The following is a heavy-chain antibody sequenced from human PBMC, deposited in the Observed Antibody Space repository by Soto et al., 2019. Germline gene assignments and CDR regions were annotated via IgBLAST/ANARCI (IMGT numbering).Heavy chain of an antibody. CDR3: AREGDQYSYGKKPFDY. J-gene: IGHJ4*02. CDR1: GGSISSYY. V-gene: IGHV4-59*12. CDR2: IYYSGST. D-gene: IGHD5-18*01. Sequence: SETLSLTCTVSGGSISSYYWSWIRQPPGKGLEWIGYIYYSGSTNYNPSLKSRVTISADTSKNQFSLELSSVTAADTAVYYCAREGDQYSYGKKPFDYWGQGTLVTVSS.